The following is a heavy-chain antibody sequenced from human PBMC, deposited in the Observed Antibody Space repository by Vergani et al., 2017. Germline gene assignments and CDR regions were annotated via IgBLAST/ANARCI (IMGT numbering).Heavy chain of an antibody. CDR1: GGSFSGYY. J-gene: IGHJ6*03. Sequence: QVQLQQWGAGLLKPSETLSLTCAVYGGSFSGYYWSWIRQPPGKGLEWIGRIYTSGDTHYNPSLKSRVTMSVDTSQNQFSLKLRSVTAADTAVYYCARGRGSSGRYYYYYMDVWGKGTTVTVSS. CDR3: ARGRGSSGRYYYYYMDV. D-gene: IGHD6-6*01. CDR2: IYTSGDT. V-gene: IGHV4-59*10.